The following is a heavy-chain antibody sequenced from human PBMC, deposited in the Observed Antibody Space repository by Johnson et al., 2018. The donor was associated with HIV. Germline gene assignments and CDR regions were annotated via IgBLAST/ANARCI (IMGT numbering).Heavy chain of an antibody. CDR1: GFTFSSYA. Sequence: EVQLVESGGGLVQPGGSLRLSCAASGFTFSSYAMSWVRQAPGKGLEWVSGISASGGSTYDADSVKGRFTISRDNSKNTLYLQMNSLRAEDTAVYYCAREWELLNEAFDIWGQGTMVTVSS. CDR2: ISASGGST. D-gene: IGHD1-26*01. CDR3: AREWELLNEAFDI. V-gene: IGHV3-23*04. J-gene: IGHJ3*02.